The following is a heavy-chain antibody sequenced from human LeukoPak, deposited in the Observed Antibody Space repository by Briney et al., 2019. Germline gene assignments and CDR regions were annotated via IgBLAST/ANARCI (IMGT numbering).Heavy chain of an antibody. CDR3: AKDIKPYYYYMDV. CDR2: ISWNSGSI. CDR1: GFTFDDYA. Sequence: GGSLRLSCAASGFTFDDYAMHWVRQAPGKGLEWVSGISWNSGSIGYADSVKGRFTISRDNAKNSLYLQMNSLRAEDMALYYCAKDIKPYYYYMDVWGKGTTVTVS. J-gene: IGHJ6*03. V-gene: IGHV3-9*03.